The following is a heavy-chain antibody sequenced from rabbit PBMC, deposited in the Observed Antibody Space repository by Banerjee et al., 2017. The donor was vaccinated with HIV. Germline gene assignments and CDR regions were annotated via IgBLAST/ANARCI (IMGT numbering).Heavy chain of an antibody. CDR3: VRDGSGSGYVLGL. Sequence: VRQAPGKGLEWIACINTSSGNTVYASWAKGRFTISSHNAQNTLYLQLNSLTVADTATYFCVRDGSGSGYVLGLWGPGTLVTVS. J-gene: IGHJ4*01. CDR2: INTSSGNT. V-gene: IGHV1S7*01. D-gene: IGHD1-1*01.